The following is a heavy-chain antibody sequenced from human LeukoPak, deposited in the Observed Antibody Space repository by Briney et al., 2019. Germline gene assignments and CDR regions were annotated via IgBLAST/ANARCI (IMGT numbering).Heavy chain of an antibody. D-gene: IGHD1-26*01. CDR2: ISYDGSNK. Sequence: PSRSLTLSCAASGFTFSSYGMDWVRQAPGKGLEWVAVISYDGSNKYYADSVKGRFTISRDNSKNTLYLQMNSLRAEDTAVYYCAKGDSGSYSAVDYWGRGSLVTVAS. CDR3: AKGDSGSYSAVDY. J-gene: IGHJ4*02. CDR1: GFTFSSYG. V-gene: IGHV3-30*18.